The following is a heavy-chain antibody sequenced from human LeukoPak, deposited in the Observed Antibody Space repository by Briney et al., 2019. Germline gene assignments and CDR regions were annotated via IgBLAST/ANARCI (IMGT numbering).Heavy chain of an antibody. CDR2: IYYSGST. V-gene: IGHV4-39*01. CDR3: ARHGGCSSTSCYGAFDI. Sequence: PSETLSLTCTVSGGSISSSSYYWDWIRQPPGKGLEWIGSIYYSGSTYYNPSLKSRVTISVDTSKNQFSLKLSSVTAADTAVYYCARHGGCSSTSCYGAFDIWGQGTMVTVSS. CDR1: GGSISSSSYY. D-gene: IGHD2-2*01. J-gene: IGHJ3*02.